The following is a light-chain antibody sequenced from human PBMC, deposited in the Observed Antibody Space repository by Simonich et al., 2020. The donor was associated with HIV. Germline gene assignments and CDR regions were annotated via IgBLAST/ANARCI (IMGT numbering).Light chain of an antibody. CDR1: SSDVGAYNY. CDR2: DVT. V-gene: IGLV2-14*03. Sequence: QSALTQPASVSGSPGQYITISCTGTSSDVGAYNYVSWYQLRPGKAPKLMIYDVTERPSGLSERFSGSKSGNTASLTISGLQAEDEADYYCCSYTSTSNVIFGGGTKLTVL. J-gene: IGLJ2*01. CDR3: CSYTSTSNVI.